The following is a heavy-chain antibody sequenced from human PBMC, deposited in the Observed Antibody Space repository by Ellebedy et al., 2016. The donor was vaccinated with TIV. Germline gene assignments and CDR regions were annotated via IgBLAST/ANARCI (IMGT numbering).Heavy chain of an antibody. CDR3: ARTQGNSGSYYPLFY. Sequence: GESLKISCAASGYTFSSFGMHWVRQAPGKGLEWVAVISYDGNYKYYADSVKGRFTISRDSSKNTLYLQMNSLRADDTAVYYCARTQGNSGSYYPLFYWGQGTLVTVSS. D-gene: IGHD1-26*01. CDR1: GYTFSSFG. V-gene: IGHV3-30*03. CDR2: ISYDGNYK. J-gene: IGHJ4*02.